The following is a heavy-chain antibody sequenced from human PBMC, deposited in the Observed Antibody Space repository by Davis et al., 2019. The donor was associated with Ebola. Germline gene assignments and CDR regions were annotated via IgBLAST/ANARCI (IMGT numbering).Heavy chain of an antibody. V-gene: IGHV4-39*01. CDR2: IYYSGST. D-gene: IGHD5-18*01. Sequence: MPSETLSLTCTVSRGSISSSSYYWGWIRQPPGKGLERIGSIYYSGSTYYNPSLKSRVTISVDTSKNQFSLKLSSVTAADTAVYYCARHGYSYGLDYWGQGTLVTVSS. J-gene: IGHJ4*02. CDR1: RGSISSSSYY. CDR3: ARHGYSYGLDY.